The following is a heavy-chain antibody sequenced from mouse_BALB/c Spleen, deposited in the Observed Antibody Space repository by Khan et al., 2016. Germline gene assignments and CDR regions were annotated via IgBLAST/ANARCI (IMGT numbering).Heavy chain of an antibody. CDR3: ARRGYGNYLDY. CDR1: GYTFTSYW. V-gene: IGHV1-87*01. J-gene: IGHJ2*01. Sequence: QVQLKQSGAELARPGASVKLSCKASGYTFTSYWMQWVKQRPGQGLEWIGAIYPGDGDTRYTQKFKGKATLTADKSSSTAYMQLSSLASEDSAVYYCARRGYGNYLDYWGQGTTLTVSS. CDR2: IYPGDGDT. D-gene: IGHD2-10*02.